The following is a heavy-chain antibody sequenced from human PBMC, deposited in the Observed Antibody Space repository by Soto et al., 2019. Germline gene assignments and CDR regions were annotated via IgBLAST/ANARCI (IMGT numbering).Heavy chain of an antibody. D-gene: IGHD2-2*01. J-gene: IGHJ5*02. Sequence: SETLSLTCTVSGGSISSGDYYWSWIRQPPGKGLEWIGYIYNSGSTYYNPSLKSRLIISVDMSKNQFSLKLSSVTAADTAVYYCARGKISTRNWFDPWGQGTLVTVS. V-gene: IGHV4-30-4*01. CDR1: GGSISSGDYY. CDR2: IYNSGST. CDR3: ARGKISTRNWFDP.